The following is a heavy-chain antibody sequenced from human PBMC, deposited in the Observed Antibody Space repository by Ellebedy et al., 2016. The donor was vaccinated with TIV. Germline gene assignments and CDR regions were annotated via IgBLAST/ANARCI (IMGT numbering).Heavy chain of an antibody. CDR2: IIPIFGTA. J-gene: IGHJ6*03. CDR3: ARNTQNIVVVPAAYYYYYYMDV. V-gene: IGHV1-69*13. Sequence: ASVKVSXXASGGTFSSYAISWVRQAPGQGLEWMGGIIPIFGTANYVQKFQGRVTITADESTSTAYMELSSLRSEDTAVYYCARNTQNIVVVPAAYYYYYYMDVWGKGTTVTVSS. D-gene: IGHD2-2*01. CDR1: GGTFSSYA.